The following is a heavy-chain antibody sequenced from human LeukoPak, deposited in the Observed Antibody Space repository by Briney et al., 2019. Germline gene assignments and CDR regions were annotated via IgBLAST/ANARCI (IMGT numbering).Heavy chain of an antibody. D-gene: IGHD1-26*01. Sequence: GGSLRLSCAASGFTFSSYWMSWVRQAPGKGLEWVANIKQDGSEKYYVDSVKGRFTISRDNAKNSLYLQMNSLRAEDTAVYYCASYGGATADAFDIWGQGTMVTVSS. CDR1: GFTFSSYW. J-gene: IGHJ3*02. CDR3: ASYGGATADAFDI. V-gene: IGHV3-7*01. CDR2: IKQDGSEK.